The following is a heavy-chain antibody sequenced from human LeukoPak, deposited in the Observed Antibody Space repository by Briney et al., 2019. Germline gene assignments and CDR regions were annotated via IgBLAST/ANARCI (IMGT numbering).Heavy chain of an antibody. J-gene: IGHJ5*02. V-gene: IGHV4-34*01. CDR2: INHSGST. Sequence: PSETLSLTCTVSGGSITRDDYYCSWIRQPPGKGLEWIGEINHSGSTNYNPSLKSRVTISVDTSKNQFSLKLSSVTAADTDVYYCARVSSTSCYIGGWFDPWGQGTLITVSS. CDR1: GGSITRDDYY. D-gene: IGHD2-2*02. CDR3: ARVSSTSCYIGGWFDP.